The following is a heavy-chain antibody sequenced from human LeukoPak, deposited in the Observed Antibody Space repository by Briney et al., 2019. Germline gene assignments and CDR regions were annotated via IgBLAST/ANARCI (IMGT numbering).Heavy chain of an antibody. CDR2: IFASGTT. CDR1: GGSISTYS. J-gene: IGHJ3*02. CDR3: AREGSAFDI. V-gene: IGHV4-4*07. Sequence: PSKTLSLTCTVSGGSISTYSWNWIRQPAGKGLEWIGRIFASGTTKYNPSLKGRVTMSVETSKNQFSLKLSSVTAADTAVYYCAREGSAFDIWGQGTMVTVSS.